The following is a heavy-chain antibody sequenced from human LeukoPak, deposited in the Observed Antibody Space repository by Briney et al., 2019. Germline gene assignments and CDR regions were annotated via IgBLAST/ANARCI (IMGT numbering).Heavy chain of an antibody. D-gene: IGHD1-26*01. CDR3: AKDWELGS. J-gene: IGHJ5*02. CDR2: TYHSGST. Sequence: SETLSLTCSVSGASINSYYWNWIRQPPRKGLEWIGNTYHSGSTNYNPSLKSRVTISLDTSKNQFSLKMSSVTAADTAVHYCAKDWELGSWGQGTLVTISS. CDR1: GASINSYY. V-gene: IGHV4-59*01.